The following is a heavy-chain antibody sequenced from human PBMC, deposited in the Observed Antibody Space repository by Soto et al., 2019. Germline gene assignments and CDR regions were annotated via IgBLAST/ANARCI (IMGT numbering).Heavy chain of an antibody. CDR1: GFTFSNYD. V-gene: IGHV3-13*01. Sequence: EVQLVESGGGLVQPGGSLRLSCAASGFTFSNYDMHRVRQVTGKGLEWVSGITTTGDTYYAGSVKGRFTISREKAKNSSYLQMNSLSAGDTAVYYCARELHGGSYGMDVWGQGTTVTVSS. CDR2: ITTTGDT. CDR3: ARELHGGSYGMDV. J-gene: IGHJ6*02.